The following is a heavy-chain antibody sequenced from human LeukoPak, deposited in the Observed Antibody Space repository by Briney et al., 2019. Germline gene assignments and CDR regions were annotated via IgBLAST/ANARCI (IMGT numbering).Heavy chain of an antibody. J-gene: IGHJ4*02. D-gene: IGHD1-26*01. CDR1: GFTFSSYW. CDR3: ARDQTVGATSY. V-gene: IGHV3-20*04. CDR2: ISWNSGRI. Sequence: GGSLRLSCAASGFTFSSYWMSWVRQAPGKGLEWVSGISWNSGRIGYADSVKGRFTISRDNAKNSLYLQMNSLRAEDTAVYYCARDQTVGATSYWGQGTLVTVSS.